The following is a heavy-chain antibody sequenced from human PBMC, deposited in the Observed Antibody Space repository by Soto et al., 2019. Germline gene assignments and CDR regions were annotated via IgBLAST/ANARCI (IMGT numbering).Heavy chain of an antibody. CDR1: GFTFSSYA. D-gene: IGHD3-10*01. Sequence: GGSLRLSCAASGFTFSSYAMHWVRQAPGKGLEWVAVISYDGSNKYYADSVKGRFTISRDNSKNTLYLQMNSLRAEDTAVYYCARVSRNTYGSGSKSRPYYYYGMDVWGQGTTVTVSS. CDR2: ISYDGSNK. J-gene: IGHJ6*02. CDR3: ARVSRNTYGSGSKSRPYYYYGMDV. V-gene: IGHV3-30-3*01.